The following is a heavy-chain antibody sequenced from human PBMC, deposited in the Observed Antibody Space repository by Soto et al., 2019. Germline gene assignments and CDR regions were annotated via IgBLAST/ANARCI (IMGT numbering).Heavy chain of an antibody. CDR1: GFTFSSYA. Sequence: GGSLRLSCAASGFTFSSYAMSWVRQAPGKGLEWVSAISGSGGSTYYADSVKGRFTISRDNSKNTLYLQMNSLRAEDTAVYYCANDLPPEDPEGDAFDIWGQGTMVTVSS. D-gene: IGHD2-15*01. CDR3: ANDLPPEDPEGDAFDI. J-gene: IGHJ3*02. CDR2: ISGSGGST. V-gene: IGHV3-23*01.